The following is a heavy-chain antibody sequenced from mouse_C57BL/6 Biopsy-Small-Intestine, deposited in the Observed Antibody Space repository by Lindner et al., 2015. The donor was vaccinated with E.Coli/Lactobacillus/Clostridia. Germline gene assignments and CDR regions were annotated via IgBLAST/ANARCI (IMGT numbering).Heavy chain of an antibody. D-gene: IGHD1-1*01. CDR2: INTYSGDT. CDR3: ARGVRSSGYYSSYYFDY. Sequence: SVKVSCKTSGYTFIIHGISWVRQAPGQGLEWMGWINTYSGDTEYAQKLQGRVAMTTDRSTDTAYMELTSLQSDDAAVYYCARGVRSSGYYSSYYFDYWGQGTLVTVSS. V-gene: IGHV1-81*01. J-gene: IGHJ2*01. CDR1: GYTFIIHG.